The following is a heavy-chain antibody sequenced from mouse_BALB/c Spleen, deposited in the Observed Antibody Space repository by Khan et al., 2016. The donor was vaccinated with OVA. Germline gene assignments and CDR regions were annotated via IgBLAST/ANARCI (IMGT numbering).Heavy chain of an antibody. CDR3: TRHCFVAWFTY. Sequence: VQLQQSGPELMKPGASVKISCKASGYSFTTYYIHWVMQSHGTSLEWIGYIDPFSGSTTYNQKFKGKATLTVDKSSSTAYIHLSNLTSEDSAVYYCTRHCFVAWFTYWGQGMLVTVSA. CDR2: IDPFSGST. V-gene: IGHV1S135*01. J-gene: IGHJ3*01. CDR1: GYSFTTYY.